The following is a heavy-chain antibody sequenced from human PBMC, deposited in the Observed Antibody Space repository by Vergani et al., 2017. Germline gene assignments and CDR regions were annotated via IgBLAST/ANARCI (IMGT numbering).Heavy chain of an antibody. D-gene: IGHD2-2*02. CDR1: GFTFSSYS. CDR3: ARDMGRYCSSTSCFTLYGMDV. V-gene: IGHV3-21*01. CDR2: ISSSSSYI. Sequence: EVQLVESGGGLVKPGGSLRLSCAASGFTFSSYSMNWVRQAPGKGLEWVSSISSSSSYIYYADSVKGRFTISRDNAKNSLYLQMNSLRAEDTAVYYCARDMGRYCSSTSCFTLYGMDVWGQGTTVTVSS. J-gene: IGHJ6*02.